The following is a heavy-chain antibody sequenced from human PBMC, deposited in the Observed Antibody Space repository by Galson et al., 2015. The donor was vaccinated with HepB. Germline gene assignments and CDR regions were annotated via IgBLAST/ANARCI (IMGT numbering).Heavy chain of an antibody. V-gene: IGHV3-48*01. CDR2: ISSSSSTI. CDR1: GFTFSSYS. J-gene: IGHJ4*02. D-gene: IGHD3-22*01. CDR3: ARVDDSSGYYYINRYYFDY. Sequence: SLRLSCAASGFTFSSYSMNWVRQAPGKGLEWVSYISSSSSTIYYADSVKGRFTISRDNAKNSLYLQMNSLRAEDTAVYYCARVDDSSGYYYINRYYFDYWGQGTLVTVSS.